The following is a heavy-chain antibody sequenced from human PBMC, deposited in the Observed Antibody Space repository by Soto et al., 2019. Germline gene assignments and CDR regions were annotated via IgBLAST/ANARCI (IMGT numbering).Heavy chain of an antibody. J-gene: IGHJ6*02. CDR3: ACSGNRSSNRPGYYYYGMDV. CDR1: GGSISSSNW. Sequence: PSETLSLTCAVSGGSISSSNWWSWVRQPPGKGLEWIGEIYHSGSTNYNPSLKSRVTISVDKSKNQFSLKLSSVTAADTAVYYCACSGNRSSNRPGYYYYGMDVWGQGTTVTVSS. V-gene: IGHV4-4*02. CDR2: IYHSGST. D-gene: IGHD2-2*01.